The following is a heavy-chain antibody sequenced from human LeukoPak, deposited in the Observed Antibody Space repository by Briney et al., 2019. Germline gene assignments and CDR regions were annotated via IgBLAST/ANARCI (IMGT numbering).Heavy chain of an antibody. V-gene: IGHV3-23*01. CDR1: GFTFSSYA. CDR2: ISSSGDST. CDR3: ARDRWSLGVFDY. D-gene: IGHD1-26*01. J-gene: IGHJ4*02. Sequence: GGSLRLSCAASGFTFSSYAMSWVRQAPGKGLEWVSAISSSGDSTDYADSVKGRFTISGDNAKNSLYLQMNSLRAEDTAVYYCARDRWSLGVFDYWGQGTLVTVSS.